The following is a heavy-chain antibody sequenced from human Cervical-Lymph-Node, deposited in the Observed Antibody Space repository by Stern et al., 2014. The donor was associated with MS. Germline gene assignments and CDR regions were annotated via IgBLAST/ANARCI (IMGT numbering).Heavy chain of an antibody. Sequence: EVQLVESGGGLVQPGGSLRLSCAASGFTFSDYAMSWVRQAPGKGLEWVSAISLSGGSTFYEDSVQGRFTISRDNSKNTLYLQMNSLRAEDTAVYYCAKDRELVVVTFDSWGQGTLVTVSS. D-gene: IGHD2-15*01. V-gene: IGHV3-23*04. J-gene: IGHJ4*02. CDR3: AKDRELVVVTFDS. CDR2: ISLSGGST. CDR1: GFTFSDYA.